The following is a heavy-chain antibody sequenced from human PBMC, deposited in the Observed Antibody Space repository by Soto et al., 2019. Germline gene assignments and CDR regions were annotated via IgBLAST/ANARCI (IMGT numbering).Heavy chain of an antibody. J-gene: IGHJ4*02. CDR2: ITSAGST. CDR1: GFTFSNYA. Sequence: EVQLLESGGDLAQPGGSLRLIFAASGFTFSNYAMTWVRQSPGKGLEWVSTITSAGSTFYGDSLKGRFTISRDNSKSTLYLQMNSLGAEDTAVYYCAKTDKFHSQSSGWANRFDSLGQGTLVTVSS. CDR3: AKTDKFHSQSSGWANRFDS. V-gene: IGHV3-23*01. D-gene: IGHD6-19*01.